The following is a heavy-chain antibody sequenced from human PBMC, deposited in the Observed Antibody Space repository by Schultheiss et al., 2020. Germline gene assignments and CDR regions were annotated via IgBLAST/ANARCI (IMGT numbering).Heavy chain of an antibody. Sequence: SETLSLTCTVSGGSISSYYWSWIRQPPGKGLEWIGYIYHSGSTYYNPSLKSRVTISVDTSKNQFSLKLSSVTAADTAVYYCARLASYAGVWGKGTTVTVSS. CDR2: IYHSGST. D-gene: IGHD2-2*01. CDR3: ARLASYAGV. V-gene: IGHV4-59*04. J-gene: IGHJ6*04. CDR1: GGSISSYY.